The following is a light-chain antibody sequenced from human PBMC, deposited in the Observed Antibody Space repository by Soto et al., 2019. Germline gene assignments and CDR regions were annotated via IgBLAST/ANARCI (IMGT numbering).Light chain of an antibody. V-gene: IGKV3-20*01. Sequence: EIVLTQSPGTLSLSPVERATLSCRAIQSVSSNYLAWYQQTPGQAPRLLIYGASTRATGIPDWFSGSGSGKDFPLTISRLEPEDFAVYYCQQYGSSPLITFGQGTRLEIK. CDR2: GAS. J-gene: IGKJ5*01. CDR3: QQYGSSPLIT. CDR1: QSVSSNY.